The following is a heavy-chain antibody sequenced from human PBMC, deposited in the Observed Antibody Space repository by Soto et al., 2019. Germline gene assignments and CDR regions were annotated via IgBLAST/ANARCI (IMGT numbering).Heavy chain of an antibody. CDR2: ISNTGRT. CDR3: ARARQYYDCELDP. J-gene: IGHJ5*02. V-gene: IGHV4-31*03. D-gene: IGHD3-16*01. CDR1: GDSITRGAYY. Sequence: PSETLSLTCTVSGDSITRGAYYWTWIRQHPGKGLEWIGYISNTGRTCYNPSLKSRLSISLDTSENQFSLKLTSVTAADTAIYYCARARQYYDCELDPWGQGTLVTVSS.